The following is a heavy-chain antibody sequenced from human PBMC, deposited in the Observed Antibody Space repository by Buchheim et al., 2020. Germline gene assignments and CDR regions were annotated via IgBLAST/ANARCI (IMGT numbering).Heavy chain of an antibody. V-gene: IGHV3-23*01. Sequence: EVQLLESGGGLVQPGGSLRLSCAASGFTFSSYAMSWVRQAPGKGLEWVSAISGSGGSTYYADSVKGRFTISRDNAMNKVDLQMNRLRAEDTAVYYCAKGPYSGSYYVGPFDYWGQGTL. D-gene: IGHD1-26*01. J-gene: IGHJ4*02. CDR3: AKGPYSGSYYVGPFDY. CDR1: GFTFSSYA. CDR2: ISGSGGST.